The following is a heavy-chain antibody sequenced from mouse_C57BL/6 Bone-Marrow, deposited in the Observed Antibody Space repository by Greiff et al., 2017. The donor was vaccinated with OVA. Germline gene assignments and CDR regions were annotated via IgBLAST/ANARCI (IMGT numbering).Heavy chain of an antibody. D-gene: IGHD6-2*01. V-gene: IGHV5-15*01. CDR2: ISNLAYSI. J-gene: IGHJ3*01. CDR1: GFTFSDYG. CDR3: ARGLFAY. Sequence: DVKLVESGGGLVQPGGSLKLSCAASGFTFSDYGMAWVRQAPRKGPEWVAFISNLAYSIYYADTVTGRFTISRENAKKTLYLEMSSLRSEDTAMYYCARGLFAYWGQGTLVTVSA.